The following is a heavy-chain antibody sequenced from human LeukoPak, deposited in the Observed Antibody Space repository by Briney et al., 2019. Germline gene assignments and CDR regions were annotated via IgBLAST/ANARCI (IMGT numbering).Heavy chain of an antibody. D-gene: IGHD3-10*02. CDR2: ISSSGSTI. Sequence: SGGSLRLSCAASGFNFSSYSMNWVRQAPGKGLEWVSYISSSGSTIYYADSVKGRFTISRDNAKNSLYLQMNNLRAEDTAVYYCAELGITMIGGVWGKGTTVTISS. CDR1: GFNFSSYS. CDR3: AELGITMIGGV. J-gene: IGHJ6*04. V-gene: IGHV3-48*04.